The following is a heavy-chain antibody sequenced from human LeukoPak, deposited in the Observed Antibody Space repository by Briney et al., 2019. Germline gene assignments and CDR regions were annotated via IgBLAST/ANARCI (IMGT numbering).Heavy chain of an antibody. Sequence: PGGSLRLSCAASGFTFDDYAMHWVRQAPGKGLEWVSGISWNSGSIGYADSVKGRFTISRDNAKNSLYLQMNSLRAEDTALYYCARSEIPKIVVVTATPLVFDPWGQGTLVTVSS. J-gene: IGHJ5*02. V-gene: IGHV3-9*01. CDR1: GFTFDDYA. CDR2: ISWNSGSI. CDR3: ARSEIPKIVVVTATPLVFDP. D-gene: IGHD2-21*02.